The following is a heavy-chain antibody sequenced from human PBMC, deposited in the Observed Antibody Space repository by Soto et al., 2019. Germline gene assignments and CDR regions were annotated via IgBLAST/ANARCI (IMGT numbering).Heavy chain of an antibody. CDR2: IYWSGDE. V-gene: IGHV2-5*01. CDR3: ARGLATLPVFAFDI. J-gene: IGHJ3*02. D-gene: IGHD6-6*01. CDR1: GFSLSTSGVG. Sequence: VSGPTLVNPTQTLTLTCSFSGFSLSTSGVGVDWIRQSPGKALEWLALIYWSGDEHYRPSLKSRLSIFKDTSKDHVVLIMTDMDPVDTATYYCARGLATLPVFAFDIWGQGXMVTV.